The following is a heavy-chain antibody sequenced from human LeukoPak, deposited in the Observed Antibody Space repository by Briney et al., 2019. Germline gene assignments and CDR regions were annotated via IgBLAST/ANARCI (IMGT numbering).Heavy chain of an antibody. D-gene: IGHD4-23*01. V-gene: IGHV4-59*08. Sequence: SETLSLTCAVYGGSFSSYYWSWIRQPPGKGLEWIGYIYYSGSTNYNPSLKSRVTISVDTSKNQFSLKLSSVTAADTAVYYCASSVWVTEYYGMDVWGQGTTVTVSS. CDR3: ASSVWVTEYYGMDV. J-gene: IGHJ6*02. CDR1: GGSFSSYY. CDR2: IYYSGST.